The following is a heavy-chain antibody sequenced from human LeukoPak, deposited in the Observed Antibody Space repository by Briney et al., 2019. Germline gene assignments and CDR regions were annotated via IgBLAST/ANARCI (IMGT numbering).Heavy chain of an antibody. D-gene: IGHD6-13*01. CDR3: ARFGSSTWYKGAFDI. J-gene: IGHJ3*02. Sequence: PSETLSLTCAVYGGSFSGYYWSWIRQPLEKGLEWIGEIVHSGNTKYNPSLKSRVTISVDTSKNQFSLNLTSVTAADTAVYYCARFGSSTWYKGAFDIWGQGTMVTVAS. V-gene: IGHV4-34*12. CDR1: GGSFSGYY. CDR2: IVHSGNT.